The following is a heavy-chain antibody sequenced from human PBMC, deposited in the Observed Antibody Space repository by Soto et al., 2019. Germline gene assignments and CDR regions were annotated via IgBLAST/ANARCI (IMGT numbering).Heavy chain of an antibody. CDR2: INHSGST. CDR1: GGSFSGYY. Sequence: SETLSLTCAVYGGSFSGYYWSWIRQPPGKGLEWIGEINHSGSTDYNPSLKSRVTISVDTSKNQFSLKLSSVTAADTAVYYCARRDLDLGYCSGGSCHLLDYWGQGTLVTVSS. CDR3: ARRDLDLGYCSGGSCHLLDY. D-gene: IGHD2-15*01. J-gene: IGHJ4*02. V-gene: IGHV4-34*01.